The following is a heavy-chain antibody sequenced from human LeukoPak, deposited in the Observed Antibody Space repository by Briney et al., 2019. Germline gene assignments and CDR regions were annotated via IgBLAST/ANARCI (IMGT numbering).Heavy chain of an antibody. CDR1: GFTFSSYG. V-gene: IGHV3-30*18. J-gene: IGHJ4*02. CDR3: AKDKARYCSGGSCYSLGY. D-gene: IGHD2-15*01. CDR2: ISYDGSNK. Sequence: GGSLRLSCAASGFTFSSYGMHWVRPAPGKGLEWVAVISYDGSNKYYADSVKGRFTISRDNSKNTLYLQMNSLRAEDTAVYYCAKDKARYCSGGSCYSLGYWGQGTLVNGSS.